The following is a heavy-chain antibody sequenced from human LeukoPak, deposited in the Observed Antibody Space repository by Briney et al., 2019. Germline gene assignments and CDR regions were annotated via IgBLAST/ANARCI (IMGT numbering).Heavy chain of an antibody. Sequence: KPSETLSLTCIVSGGSVSSGGYSWSWIRQHPGKGLEWIGYIYYSGSTYYNPSLKSRVTISVDTSKNQFSLKLSSVTAADTAVYYCAREYCSGGSCYSAGMDVWGQGTTVTVSS. D-gene: IGHD2-15*01. CDR1: GGSVSSGGYS. CDR2: IYYSGST. CDR3: AREYCSGGSCYSAGMDV. J-gene: IGHJ6*02. V-gene: IGHV4-31*03.